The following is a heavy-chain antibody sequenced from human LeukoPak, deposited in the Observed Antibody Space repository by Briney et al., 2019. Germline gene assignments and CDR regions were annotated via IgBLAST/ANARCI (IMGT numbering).Heavy chain of an antibody. CDR1: GFTFRSYA. D-gene: IGHD4-17*01. J-gene: IGHJ4*02. CDR2: ISGSGGST. V-gene: IGHV3-23*01. CDR3: AKSPPSTTNYFDY. Sequence: PGGSLRLSRAASGFTFRSYAMSWVRQAPGKGLEWVSAISGSGGSTYYADSVKGRFTISRDNSKNTLYLQVNSLRAEDTAVYYCAKSPPSTTNYFDYWGQGTLVTVSS.